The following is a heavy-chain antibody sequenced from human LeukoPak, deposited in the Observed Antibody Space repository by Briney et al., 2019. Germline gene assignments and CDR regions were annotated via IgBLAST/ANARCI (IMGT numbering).Heavy chain of an antibody. D-gene: IGHD3-10*01. CDR1: GYTFTGYY. V-gene: IGHV1-2*02. J-gene: IGHJ4*02. Sequence: GASVKVSCKASGYTFTGYYLHWVRQAPGQGLEWVGCVNPNSGDTNYAQKFQGSVTMTRDTSISTVYMELSRLRSDDTAVYYCAKDRAITMVRGLDYWGQGTLVTVSS. CDR2: VNPNSGDT. CDR3: AKDRAITMVRGLDY.